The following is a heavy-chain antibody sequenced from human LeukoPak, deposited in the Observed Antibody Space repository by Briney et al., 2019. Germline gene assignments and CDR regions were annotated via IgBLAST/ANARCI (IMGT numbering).Heavy chain of an antibody. CDR3: AAITMVRGWVFDY. J-gene: IGHJ4*02. Sequence: PGGSLRLSCAASGFTVSSNYMSWVRQAPGKGLEWVSVIYSGGSTYYADSVKGRFTISRDNSKNTLYLQMNSLRAEDTAAYYCAAITMVRGWVFDYWGQGTLVTVSS. CDR1: GFTVSSNY. D-gene: IGHD3-10*01. V-gene: IGHV3-66*01. CDR2: IYSGGST.